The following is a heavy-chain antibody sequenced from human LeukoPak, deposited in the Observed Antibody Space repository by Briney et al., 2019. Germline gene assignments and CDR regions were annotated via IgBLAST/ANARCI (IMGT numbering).Heavy chain of an antibody. CDR1: GFTFSSYL. CDR3: AKDRSDAIVVVVAALDY. V-gene: IGHV3-7*03. J-gene: IGHJ4*02. CDR2: IKQDGSEK. D-gene: IGHD2-15*01. Sequence: GGSLRLSCAASGFTFSSYLMTWVRQAPGKGLEWVANIKQDGSEKYYVDSVEGRFSISRDNAKNSLYLQMNSLRAEDTAVYYCAKDRSDAIVVVVAALDYWGQGTLVTVSS.